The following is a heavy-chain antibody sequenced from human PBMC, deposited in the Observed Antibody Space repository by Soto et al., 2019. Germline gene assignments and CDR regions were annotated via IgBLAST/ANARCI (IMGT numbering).Heavy chain of an antibody. D-gene: IGHD6-19*01. Sequence: QITLKESGPTLVKPTQTLTLTCTFSGFSLSTSGVGVGWVRQPPGKALEWIVFIYWDDDKRYSPSLRSRLTIPKDTSKNQVVLTMTNVDPVDTATYFCAHRRIGVSQWNYGDFDYWGQGTLVTVSS. CDR3: AHRRIGVSQWNYGDFDY. J-gene: IGHJ4*02. CDR2: IYWDDDK. V-gene: IGHV2-5*02. CDR1: GFSLSTSGVG.